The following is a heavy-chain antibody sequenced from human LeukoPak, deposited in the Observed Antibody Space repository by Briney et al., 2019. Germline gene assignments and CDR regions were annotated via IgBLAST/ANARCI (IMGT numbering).Heavy chain of an antibody. D-gene: IGHD3-22*01. Sequence: SVKVSCKASGGTFSTNAIGWVRQAPGQGLEWMGGIIPIFDTATYAQKFQGRVTITADESTSTAYMELSSLRSEDTAVYYCARPGYYYDSREHAFDIWGQGTMVTVSS. CDR1: GGTFSTNA. CDR3: ARPGYYYDSREHAFDI. V-gene: IGHV1-69*13. J-gene: IGHJ3*02. CDR2: IIPIFDTA.